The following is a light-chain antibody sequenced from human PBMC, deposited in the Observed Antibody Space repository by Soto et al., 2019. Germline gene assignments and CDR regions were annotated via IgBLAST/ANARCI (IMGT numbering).Light chain of an antibody. CDR1: RSNIGAGFD. J-gene: IGLJ2*01. V-gene: IGLV1-40*01. CDR3: KSYDGSLSGPVV. Sequence: QSVLTQPPSVSGAPGQRVTISCTGTRSNIGAGFDVHWYQQLPGTAPKLLIYDNNNRPSGVPDRFSGSKSGPSASLAITGLQAEDEADYYCKSYDGSLSGPVVFGGGTKLTVL. CDR2: DNN.